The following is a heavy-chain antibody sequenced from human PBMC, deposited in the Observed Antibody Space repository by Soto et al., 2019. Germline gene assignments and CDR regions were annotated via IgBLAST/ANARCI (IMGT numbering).Heavy chain of an antibody. V-gene: IGHV3-30*18. CDR1: GFTFSSYG. Sequence: PGGSLRLSCAASGFTFSSYGMHWVRQAPGKGLEWVAVISYDGSNKYYADSVRGRFTISRDNSKNTLYLQMNSLRAEDTAVYYCAKDRNYGSGSSLDYWGQGTLVTVSS. D-gene: IGHD3-10*01. CDR3: AKDRNYGSGSSLDY. J-gene: IGHJ4*02. CDR2: ISYDGSNK.